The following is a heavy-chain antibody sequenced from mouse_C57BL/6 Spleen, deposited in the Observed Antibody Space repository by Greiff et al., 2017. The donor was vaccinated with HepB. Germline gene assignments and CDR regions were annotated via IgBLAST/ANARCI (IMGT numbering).Heavy chain of an antibody. V-gene: IGHV5-9-1*02. CDR2: ISSGGDYI. CDR1: GFTFSSYA. J-gene: IGHJ4*01. D-gene: IGHD2-4*01. Sequence: DVMLVESGEGLVKPGGSLKLSCAASGFTFSSYAMSWVRQTPEKRLEWVAYISSGGDYIYYADTVKGRFTISRDNARNTLYLQMSSLKSEDTAMYYCTREYDYDGYYAMDYWGQGTSVTVSS. CDR3: TREYDYDGYYAMDY.